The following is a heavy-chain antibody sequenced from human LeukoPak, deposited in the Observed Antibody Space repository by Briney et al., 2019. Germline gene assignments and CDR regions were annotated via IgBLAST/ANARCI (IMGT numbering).Heavy chain of an antibody. CDR2: IYYSGST. CDR3: ARDRDGYNFRAFDI. CDR1: GGSISSGDYY. D-gene: IGHD5-24*01. J-gene: IGHJ3*02. V-gene: IGHV4-30-4*08. Sequence: SQTLSLTCTVSGGSISSGDYYWSWIRQPPGKGLEWIGYIYYSGSTYYNPSRKSRVTISVDTSKNQFSLKLSSVTAADTAVYYCARDRDGYNFRAFDIWGQGTMVTVSS.